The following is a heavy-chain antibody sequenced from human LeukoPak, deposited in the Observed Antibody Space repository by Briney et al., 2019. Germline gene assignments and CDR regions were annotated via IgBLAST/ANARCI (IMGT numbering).Heavy chain of an antibody. V-gene: IGHV1-69*05. J-gene: IGHJ4*02. CDR1: GGTFSSYA. CDR3: ARDRLVVGASYDY. D-gene: IGHD1-26*01. CDR2: IIPIFGTA. Sequence: ASVKVSCKASGGTFSSYAISWVRQAPGQGLEWMGGIIPIFGTANYAQKFQGRVTMTRDMSTSTVYMELSSLRSEDTAVYYCARDRLVVGASYDYWGQGTLVTVSS.